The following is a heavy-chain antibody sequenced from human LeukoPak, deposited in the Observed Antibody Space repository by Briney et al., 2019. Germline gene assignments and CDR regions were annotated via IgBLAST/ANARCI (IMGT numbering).Heavy chain of an antibody. J-gene: IGHJ4*02. D-gene: IGHD6-19*01. CDR1: RGSISSYY. CDR2: IYYSGST. V-gene: IGHV4-59*01. Sequence: PSETLSLTCTVSRGSISSYYWSWVRQPPGKGLEWIGYIYYSGSTNYNPSLKSRVTISLDTSKNQFSLKLSSVTAADTAVYYCARGSGSSGKIDYWGQGTLVTVSS. CDR3: ARGSGSSGKIDY.